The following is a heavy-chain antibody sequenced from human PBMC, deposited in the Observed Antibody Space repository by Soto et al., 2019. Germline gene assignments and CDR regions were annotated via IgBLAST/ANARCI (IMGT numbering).Heavy chain of an antibody. Sequence: SVKVSCKASGGTFSSYTISWVRQAPGQGLEWMGRIIPILGIANYAQKFQGRVTITADKSTSTAYMELSSLRSEDTAVYYCARERWYQLLSNYCYYLDVWGKGTTVTVSS. D-gene: IGHD2-2*01. CDR3: ARERWYQLLSNYCYYLDV. V-gene: IGHV1-69*04. CDR2: IIPILGIA. CDR1: GGTFSSYT. J-gene: IGHJ6*03.